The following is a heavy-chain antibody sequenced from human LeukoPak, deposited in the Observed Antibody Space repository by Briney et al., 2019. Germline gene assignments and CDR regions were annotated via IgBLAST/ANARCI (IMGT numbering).Heavy chain of an antibody. D-gene: IGHD6-19*01. Sequence: GESLKISCKASGYTFTSYWIGWVRQMPGKGLEWMGIMNPDDSDTRYSLSFQGQVIISADKSISTAYLQWSSLKASDTAMYYCARQWLFDYWGQGTLVTVSS. V-gene: IGHV5-51*01. CDR3: ARQWLFDY. J-gene: IGHJ4*02. CDR1: GYTFTSYW. CDR2: MNPDDSDT.